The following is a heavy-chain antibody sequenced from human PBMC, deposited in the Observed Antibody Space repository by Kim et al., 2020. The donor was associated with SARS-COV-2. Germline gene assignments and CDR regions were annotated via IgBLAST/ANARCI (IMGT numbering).Heavy chain of an antibody. CDR3: ARGEAVAGPLAW. V-gene: IGHV3-30*04. CDR2: ISYDGSNK. D-gene: IGHD6-19*01. Sequence: GGSLRLSCAASGFTFSSYAMHWVRQAPGKGLEWVAVISYDGSNKYYADSVKGRFTISRDNSKNTLYLQMNSLRAEDTAVYYCARGEAVAGPLAWWGQGTLVTVSS. CDR1: GFTFSSYA. J-gene: IGHJ4*02.